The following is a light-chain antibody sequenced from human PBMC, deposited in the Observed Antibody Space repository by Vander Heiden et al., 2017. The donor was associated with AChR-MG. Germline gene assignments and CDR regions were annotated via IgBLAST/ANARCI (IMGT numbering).Light chain of an antibody. J-gene: IGKJ3*01. V-gene: IGKV3-15*01. CDR2: GAS. Sequence: EIVMTQSPATLSVSPGERATLSCRASQSVSSNLAWYQQEPGQPPRLLIYGASTRATGIPARFSGSGSGTEFTLTISSLQSEDFAVYSCQQYDNWPLTFGPGAKVDIK. CDR1: QSVSSN. CDR3: QQYDNWPLT.